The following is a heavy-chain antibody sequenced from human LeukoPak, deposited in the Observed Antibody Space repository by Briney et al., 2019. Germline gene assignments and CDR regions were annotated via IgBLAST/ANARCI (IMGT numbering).Heavy chain of an antibody. CDR3: TLLYYVMSY. D-gene: IGHD3-3*01. J-gene: IGHJ4*02. Sequence: PGGSLRLSCAASGFTFSSYPMHWVRQAPGKGLEWVAVISYDGRNKYYADSVKGRFTISRDNSKNTLYLRMNGLRVEDTALYYCTLLYYVMSYWGQGTLVTVSS. CDR1: GFTFSSYP. CDR2: ISYDGRNK. V-gene: IGHV3-30*04.